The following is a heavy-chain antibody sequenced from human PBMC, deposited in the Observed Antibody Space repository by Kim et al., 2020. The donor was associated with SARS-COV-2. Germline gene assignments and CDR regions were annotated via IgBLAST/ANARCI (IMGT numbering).Heavy chain of an antibody. V-gene: IGHV3-23*01. CDR2: ISGSGGST. D-gene: IGHD3-3*01. CDR1: GFTFSSYA. Sequence: GGSLRLSCAASGFTFSSYAMSWVRQAPGKGLEWVSAISGSGGSTYYADSVKGRFTISRDNSKNTLYLQMNSLRAEDTAVYYCAKDAAFELRFLEGTDYWGQGTLVTVSS. CDR3: AKDAAFELRFLEGTDY. J-gene: IGHJ4*02.